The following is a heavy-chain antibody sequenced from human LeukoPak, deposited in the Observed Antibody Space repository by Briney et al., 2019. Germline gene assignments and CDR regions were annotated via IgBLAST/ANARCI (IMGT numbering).Heavy chain of an antibody. CDR2: INTNTGNP. CDR1: GYTFTSYA. CDR3: ARDLRSGYEPGGLYDY. Sequence: ASVKVSCKASGYTFTSYAMNWVRQAPGQGLEWMGWINTNTGNPTYAQGFTGRFVFSLDTSVSTAYLQISSLKAEDTAVYYCARDLRSGYEPGGLYDYWGQGTLVTVSS. V-gene: IGHV7-4-1*02. D-gene: IGHD5-12*01. J-gene: IGHJ4*02.